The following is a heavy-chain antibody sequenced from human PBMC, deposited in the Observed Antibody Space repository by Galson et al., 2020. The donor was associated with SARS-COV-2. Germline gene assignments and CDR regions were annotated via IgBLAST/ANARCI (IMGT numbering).Heavy chain of an antibody. J-gene: IGHJ4*01. CDR2: TYYRSKWYN. V-gene: IGHV6-1*01. Sequence: SETLSLTCAISGDSVSSDSAAWNWIRQSPSRGLEWLGRTYYRSKWYNDYVQSVESRITIKPDTSRNQFSLHLDSMTPEDTAIYYCARDFQYSIDYWSHGALVTVSP. CDR3: ARDFQYSIDY. CDR1: GDSVSSDSAA. D-gene: IGHD6-13*01.